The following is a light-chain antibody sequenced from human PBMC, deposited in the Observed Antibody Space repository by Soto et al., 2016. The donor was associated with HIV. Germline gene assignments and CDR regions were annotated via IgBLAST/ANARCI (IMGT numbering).Light chain of an antibody. Sequence: DVVMTQSPLSLPVTLGQPASISCRSSQSLLHTNGYDYLDWYLQKPGQSPQLLIYLGSKRASGVPDRFSGSGSGTDFTLKISRVEAEDIGVYYCMQGSHWPPWTFGQGTKVEIK. V-gene: IGKV2-28*01. CDR2: LGS. CDR1: QSLLHTNGYDY. CDR3: MQGSHWPPWT. J-gene: IGKJ1*01.